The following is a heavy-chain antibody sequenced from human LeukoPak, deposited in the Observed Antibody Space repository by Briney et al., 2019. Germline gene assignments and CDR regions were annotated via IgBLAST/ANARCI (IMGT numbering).Heavy chain of an antibody. CDR1: EFTFSRYW. D-gene: IGHD3-22*01. CDR2: IKPDGSDK. Sequence: PGGSLRLSCVDSEFTFSRYWMSWVRQAPGKGLEWVANIKPDGSDKNYVDSVRGRFTISRDNSKNSLYLQMNSLRVEDTAVYHCARYYDSSGYFYWGQGTLVTVSS. J-gene: IGHJ4*02. CDR3: ARYYDSSGYFY. V-gene: IGHV3-7*04.